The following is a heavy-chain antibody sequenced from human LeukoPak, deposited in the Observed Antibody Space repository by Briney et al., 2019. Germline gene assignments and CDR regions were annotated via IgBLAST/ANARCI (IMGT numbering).Heavy chain of an antibody. Sequence: SETLSLTCTVSGGSISNYYWTWIRQPPGKGLEWIGYINYIGNTNYNPSLKSRVTISLDTSKNQFSLKLSSVTAADTALYYCARENGYRYDYWGQGTLVTVSS. V-gene: IGHV4-59*01. CDR1: GGSISNYY. CDR2: INYIGNT. CDR3: ARENGYRYDY. D-gene: IGHD5-18*01. J-gene: IGHJ4*02.